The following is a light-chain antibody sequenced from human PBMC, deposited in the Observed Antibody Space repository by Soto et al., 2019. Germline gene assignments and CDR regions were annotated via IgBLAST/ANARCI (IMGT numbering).Light chain of an antibody. V-gene: IGKV3D-20*02. Sequence: EIVLTQSPGTLSLSPGERATLSCRASQNVGSRYLAWYQQKPGQAPRLLIYGTSNRATGIPDRFSGSGSGTDFSLTISSLEPGDLAVYYCQQRSNWPSITFGQGTRLEIK. J-gene: IGKJ5*01. CDR2: GTS. CDR3: QQRSNWPSIT. CDR1: QNVGSRY.